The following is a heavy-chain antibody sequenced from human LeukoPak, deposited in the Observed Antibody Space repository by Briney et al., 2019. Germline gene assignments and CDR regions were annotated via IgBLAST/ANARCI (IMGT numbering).Heavy chain of an antibody. CDR3: AREASGWSTDAFDI. V-gene: IGHV1-69*13. Sequence: SVKVSCTASGGTFSSYAISWVRQAPGQGLEWMGGIIPIFGTANYAQKFQGRVTITADESTSTAYMELSSLRSEDTAVYYCAREASGWSTDAFDIWGQGTMVTVSS. D-gene: IGHD6-19*01. CDR1: GGTFSSYA. CDR2: IIPIFGTA. J-gene: IGHJ3*02.